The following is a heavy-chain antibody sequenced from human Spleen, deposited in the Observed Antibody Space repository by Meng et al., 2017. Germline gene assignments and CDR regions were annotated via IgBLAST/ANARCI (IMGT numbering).Heavy chain of an antibody. CDR2: IWYDGSNK. V-gene: IGHV3-33*01. Sequence: GESLKISCAASGFTFSSYGMHWVRQAPGKGLEWVAVIWYDGSNKYYADSVKGRFTISRDNSKNTLYLQMNSLRAEDTAVYYCAREKPQAKKQQRRDAFDIWGQGTMVTVSS. CDR3: AREKPQAKKQQRRDAFDI. J-gene: IGHJ3*02. CDR1: GFTFSSYG. D-gene: IGHD6-13*01.